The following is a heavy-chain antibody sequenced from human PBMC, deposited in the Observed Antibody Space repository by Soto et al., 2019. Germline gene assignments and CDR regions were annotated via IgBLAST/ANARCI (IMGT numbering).Heavy chain of an antibody. CDR1: GFTFSSYG. V-gene: IGHV3-33*01. Sequence: QVQLVESGGGVVQPGRSLRLSCAASGFTFSSYGMHWVRQAPGKGLEWVAVIWYDGSNKYYADSVKGRFTISRDNSKNTLYLQLNILRAEYTAVYYCARDKYSGYDLDYWGQGPLVTVSS. CDR3: ARDKYSGYDLDY. J-gene: IGHJ4*02. CDR2: IWYDGSNK. D-gene: IGHD5-12*01.